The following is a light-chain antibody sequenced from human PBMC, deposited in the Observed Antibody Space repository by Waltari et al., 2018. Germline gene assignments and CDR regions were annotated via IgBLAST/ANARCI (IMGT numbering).Light chain of an antibody. CDR3: QQYRDYPLT. CDR1: HSIDYW. Sequence: DFQMTQSPSTLAASVGDRVTIACRASHSIDYWLAWYLQKPGKAPKLLIYDASNLDSGVPSRFSGSGSVTEFALTISSLQPDDFATYYCQQYRDYPLTFGGGTNLEIK. CDR2: DAS. J-gene: IGKJ4*01. V-gene: IGKV1-5*01.